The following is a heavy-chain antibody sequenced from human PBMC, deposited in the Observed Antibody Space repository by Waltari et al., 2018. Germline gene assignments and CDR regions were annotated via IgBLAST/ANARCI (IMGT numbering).Heavy chain of an antibody. Sequence: EVQLVESGGGLVQPGGSLRLSCIGSGFTFRSYWMSWVRQAPGKGLEWVASINQDGNDKYYVASVKGRFNSSRDNAKNSLFLQMDSLRADDTSIFFCASPRRGTAFDIWGQGTVVTVST. J-gene: IGHJ3*02. D-gene: IGHD3-16*01. CDR3: ASPRRGTAFDI. CDR2: INQDGNDK. V-gene: IGHV3-7*02. CDR1: GFTFRSYW.